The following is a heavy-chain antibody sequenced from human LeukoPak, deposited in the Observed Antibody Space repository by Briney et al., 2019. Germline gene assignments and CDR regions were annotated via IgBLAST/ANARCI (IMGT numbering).Heavy chain of an antibody. J-gene: IGHJ6*02. CDR3: ARGGYAHYYGMDV. D-gene: IGHD5-18*01. Sequence: PGRSLRLSCAASGFTVSTNYMSWVRQAPGKGLEWVSVIYSGGTTNYADSAKGRFTISRDNSKNTVYLQMNSLRAEDTAVYYCARGGYAHYYGMDVWGQGTTVTVSS. CDR2: IYSGGTT. CDR1: GFTVSTNY. V-gene: IGHV3-53*01.